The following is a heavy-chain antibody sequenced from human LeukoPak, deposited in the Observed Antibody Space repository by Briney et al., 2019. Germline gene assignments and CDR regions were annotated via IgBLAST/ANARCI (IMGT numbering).Heavy chain of an antibody. V-gene: IGHV1-69*13. Sequence: SVKVSCKASGYTFTSYGISWVRQAPGQGLEWMGGIIPIFGTANYAQKFQGRVTITADESTSTAYMELSSLRSEDTAVYYCAESTVVTRYYYYGMDVWGQGTTVTVSS. CDR2: IIPIFGTA. J-gene: IGHJ6*02. CDR1: GYTFTSYG. D-gene: IGHD4-23*01. CDR3: AESTVVTRYYYYGMDV.